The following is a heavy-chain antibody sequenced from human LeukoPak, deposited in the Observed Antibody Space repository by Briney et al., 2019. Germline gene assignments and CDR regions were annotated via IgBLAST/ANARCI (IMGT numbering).Heavy chain of an antibody. Sequence: GGSLRLSCAASGFTFSSYSMNWVRQAPGKGLEWVSYISSSSTIYYADSVKGRFTISRDNAKNSLYLQMNSLRAEDTAVYYCARGNSGSYSYYYYYMDVWGKGTTVTVSS. CDR1: GFTFSSYS. CDR2: ISSSSTI. V-gene: IGHV3-48*01. J-gene: IGHJ6*03. D-gene: IGHD1-26*01. CDR3: ARGNSGSYSYYYYYMDV.